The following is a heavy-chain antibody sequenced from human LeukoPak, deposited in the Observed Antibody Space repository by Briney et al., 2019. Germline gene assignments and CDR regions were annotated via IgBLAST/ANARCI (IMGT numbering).Heavy chain of an antibody. CDR2: ISADGGSA. J-gene: IGHJ4*02. Sequence: GGSLRLSCVASGLNFCESAMHWVRQAPGKGLEWVSLISADGGSAFSADSVKGRFTISRDNSKNSLYLQMDSLRSEDTAMYYCAKESGKFDYWGQGTLVVVSS. CDR1: GLNFCESA. CDR3: AKESGKFDY. V-gene: IGHV3-43*02.